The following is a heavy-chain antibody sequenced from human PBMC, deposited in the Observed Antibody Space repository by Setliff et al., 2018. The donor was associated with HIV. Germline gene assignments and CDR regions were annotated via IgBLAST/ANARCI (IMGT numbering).Heavy chain of an antibody. J-gene: IGHJ4*02. CDR3: ARETYEYVWVTYRYRPRHFDD. Sequence: SETLSLTCTVSGGSISSGTSYWSWIRQPAGKGLEWIGRIYTSGSTNYNPSLKSRVSISVDTSKNRFSLKLSSVTAADTAVYYCARETYEYVWVTYRYRPRHFDDWGQGTPVTVSS. V-gene: IGHV4-61*02. CDR2: IYTSGST. D-gene: IGHD3-16*02. CDR1: GGSISSGTSY.